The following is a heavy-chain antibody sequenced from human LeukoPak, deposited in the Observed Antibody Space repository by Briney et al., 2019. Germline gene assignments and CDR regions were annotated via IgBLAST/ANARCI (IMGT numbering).Heavy chain of an antibody. J-gene: IGHJ4*02. CDR1: GFTFSDDY. CDR2: ISSSSTYT. Sequence: GGSLRLSCAASGFTFSDDYMSWIRQAPGEGLGWVSYISSSSTYTNYADSVKGRFTISRDNAKNSLYLQMNSLRAEDTAVYYCARGDTYYYDSSGYGPFDYWGQGTLVTVSS. V-gene: IGHV3-11*05. D-gene: IGHD3-22*01. CDR3: ARGDTYYYDSSGYGPFDY.